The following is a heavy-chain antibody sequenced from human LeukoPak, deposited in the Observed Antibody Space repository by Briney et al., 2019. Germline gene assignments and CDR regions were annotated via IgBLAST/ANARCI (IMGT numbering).Heavy chain of an antibody. D-gene: IGHD3-22*01. Sequence: GESLKISCKGSGYSFTSYWLGWVRQTPGKGLGWMGIIYPGDSDTRYSPSFQGQVTISADKSISTAYLQWSSLKASDTAMYYCASHGTGDPTMMGDWGQGTLVTVSS. J-gene: IGHJ4*02. V-gene: IGHV5-51*01. CDR3: ASHGTGDPTMMGD. CDR2: IYPGDSDT. CDR1: GYSFTSYW.